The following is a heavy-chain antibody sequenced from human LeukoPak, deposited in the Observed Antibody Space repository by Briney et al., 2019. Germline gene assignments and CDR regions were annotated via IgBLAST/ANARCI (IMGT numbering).Heavy chain of an antibody. Sequence: KPSETLSLTCTVSGGSISSSSYYWGWIRQPPGKGLEWIGYIYYSGSTNYNPSLKSRVTTSVDTSKNQFSLKLSSVTAADTAVYYCARERLGYYDRSGLDYWGQGTLVTVSS. D-gene: IGHD3-22*01. CDR1: GGSISSSSYY. V-gene: IGHV4-61*01. CDR3: ARERLGYYDRSGLDY. CDR2: IYYSGST. J-gene: IGHJ4*02.